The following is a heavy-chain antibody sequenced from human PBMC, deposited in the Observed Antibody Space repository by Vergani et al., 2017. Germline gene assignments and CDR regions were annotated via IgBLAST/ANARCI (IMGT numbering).Heavy chain of an antibody. Sequence: QVQLVQSGAEVKKPGSSVKVSCKASGGTFSSSAISWVRQAPGQGLEWMGGIIPIFGTANYAQKFQGRVTITADESTSTAYMELSSLRSEDTAVYYCASPQVRGSGSYYAPFDYWGQGTLVTVSS. J-gene: IGHJ4*02. D-gene: IGHD3-10*01. CDR3: ASPQVRGSGSYYAPFDY. CDR2: IIPIFGTA. V-gene: IGHV1-69*12. CDR1: GGTFSSSA.